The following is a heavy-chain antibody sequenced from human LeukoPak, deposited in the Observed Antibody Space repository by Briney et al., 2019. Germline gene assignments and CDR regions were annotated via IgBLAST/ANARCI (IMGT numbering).Heavy chain of an antibody. J-gene: IGHJ4*02. D-gene: IGHD3-3*01. V-gene: IGHV3-7*03. CDR3: AKDIGVGYFDY. Sequence: PGGSLRLSCAASGFTFSSYWMSWVRQAPGKGLEWVANIKQDGSEKYYVDSVKGRFTISRDNAKNSLYLQMNSLRAEDTALYYCAKDIGVGYFDYWGQGTLVTVSS. CDR2: IKQDGSEK. CDR1: GFTFSSYW.